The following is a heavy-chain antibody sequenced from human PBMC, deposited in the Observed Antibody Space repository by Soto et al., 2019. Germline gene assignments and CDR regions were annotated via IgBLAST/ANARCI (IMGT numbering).Heavy chain of an antibody. J-gene: IGHJ5*02. Sequence: QVQLVQSGAEVKKPGASVKVSCKASGYTFTGYYMHWVRQAPGQGLEWMGWINPNSGGTNYAQKFQGWVTMTRGTSISTAYMELSRLRSEETAVYYCARDQGTYYASSGYYDQNWFDPWGQGTLVTVSS. D-gene: IGHD3-22*01. CDR3: ARDQGTYYASSGYYDQNWFDP. CDR2: INPNSGGT. CDR1: GYTFTGYY. V-gene: IGHV1-2*04.